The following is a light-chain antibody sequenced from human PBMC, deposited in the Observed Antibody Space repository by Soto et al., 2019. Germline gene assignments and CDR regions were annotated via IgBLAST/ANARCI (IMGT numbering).Light chain of an antibody. CDR1: GSDFGGYNY. Sequence: QSVLTQPASVSGSPGQSITISCTGTGSDFGGYNYVSWYQQHPGKAPKVMIYDVSNRPSGVSNRFSGSKSGNTASLTISGLQAEDEADYYCSSYTSASTPLVFGGGTKLTVL. V-gene: IGLV2-14*01. CDR3: SSYTSASTPLV. J-gene: IGLJ2*01. CDR2: DVS.